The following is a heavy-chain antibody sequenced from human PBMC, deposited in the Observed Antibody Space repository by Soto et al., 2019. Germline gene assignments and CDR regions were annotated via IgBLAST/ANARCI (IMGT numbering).Heavy chain of an antibody. D-gene: IGHD1-26*01. J-gene: IGHJ3*02. CDR2: IWYDGSNK. V-gene: IGHV3-33*01. Sequence: QVQLVESGGGVVQPGRSLRLSCAASGFTFSSYGMHWVRQAPGKGLEWVAVIWYDGSNKYYADSVKGRFTISRDNSKNTLYLQMNSLRAEDTAVYYCARETVGAQDDGFDIWGQGTMVTVSS. CDR1: GFTFSSYG. CDR3: ARETVGAQDDGFDI.